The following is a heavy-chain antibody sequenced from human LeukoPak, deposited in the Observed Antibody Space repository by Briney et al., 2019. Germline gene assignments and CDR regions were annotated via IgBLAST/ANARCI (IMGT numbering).Heavy chain of an antibody. Sequence: GGSLRLSCAASGFTFSSYGMHWVRQAPGKGLEWVAVISYDGSNKYYADSVKGRFTISRDNSKNTLYLQMNSLRAEDTAVYYCAKVAGDYYDSSGFYYYYWGQGTLVTVSS. CDR1: GFTFSSYG. J-gene: IGHJ4*02. CDR3: AKVAGDYYDSSGFYYYY. D-gene: IGHD3-22*01. V-gene: IGHV3-30*18. CDR2: ISYDGSNK.